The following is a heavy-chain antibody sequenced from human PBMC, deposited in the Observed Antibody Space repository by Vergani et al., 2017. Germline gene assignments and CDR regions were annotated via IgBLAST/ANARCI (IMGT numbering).Heavy chain of an antibody. D-gene: IGHD3-10*01. CDR1: GGSVSISYF. CDR3: ARVKYYYGSGSYSGDNWFDP. V-gene: IGHV4-59*02. J-gene: IGHJ5*02. Sequence: QLQESGPGLVKPSETLSLTCSVSGGSVSISYFWAWIRQPPGKGLEWIGYIYYSGSTNYNPSLKSRVTISVDTSKNQFSLKLSSVTAADTAVYYCARVKYYYGSGSYSGDNWFDPWGQGTLVTVSS. CDR2: IYYSGST.